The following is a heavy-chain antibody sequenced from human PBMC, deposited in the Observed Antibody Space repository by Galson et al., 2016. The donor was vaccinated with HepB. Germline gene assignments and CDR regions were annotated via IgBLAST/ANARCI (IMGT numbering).Heavy chain of an antibody. Sequence: LRLSCAASGLPVSTNYMSWVRQAPGKGLEWVSVIYSGGSTYYADSVKGRFTISRDNSKNTLYLQMNSLRAQDTAVYYCARDNTGYDSDWVFYYYGLGVWGQGTTVTVSS. CDR2: IYSGGST. CDR3: ARDNTGYDSDWVFYYYGLGV. CDR1: GLPVSTNY. D-gene: IGHD6-19*01. J-gene: IGHJ6*02. V-gene: IGHV3-53*01.